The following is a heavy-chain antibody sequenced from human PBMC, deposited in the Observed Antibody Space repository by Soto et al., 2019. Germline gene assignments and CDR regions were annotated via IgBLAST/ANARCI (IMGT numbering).Heavy chain of an antibody. CDR1: GFTFSSYA. CDR2: ISGSGGST. D-gene: IGHD6-13*01. J-gene: IGHJ4*02. Sequence: PGGSLRLSXAASGFTFSSYAMSWVRQAPGKGLEWVSAISGSGGSTYYADSVKGRYTISRDNSKNTLYLQMNSLRAEDTAVYYCAKGTQGQQLGLTDYWGQGTLVTVSS. V-gene: IGHV3-23*01. CDR3: AKGTQGQQLGLTDY.